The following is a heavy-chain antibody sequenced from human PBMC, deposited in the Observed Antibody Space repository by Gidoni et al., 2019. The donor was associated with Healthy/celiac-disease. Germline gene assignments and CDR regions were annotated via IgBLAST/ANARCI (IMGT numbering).Heavy chain of an antibody. CDR1: GGTFSSYT. D-gene: IGHD6-19*01. CDR3: ARERGSSGWSGFNYFDY. V-gene: IGHV1-69*08. J-gene: IGHJ4*02. Sequence: QVQLVQSGAEVKKPGSSVKVSCKASGGTFSSYTISWVRQAPGQGLEWMGRVIPILGIANYAQKFQGSVTITADKSTSTAYMELSSLRSDDTAVYYCARERGSSGWSGFNYFDYWGQGTLVTVSS. CDR2: VIPILGIA.